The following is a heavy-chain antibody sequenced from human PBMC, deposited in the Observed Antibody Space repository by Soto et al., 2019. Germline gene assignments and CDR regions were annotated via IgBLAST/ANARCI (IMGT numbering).Heavy chain of an antibody. V-gene: IGHV4-31*03. Sequence: QVQLQESGPGLVKPSQTLSLTCTVSGGTISSGGYYWSWIRQHPGKGLEWIGYIYYSGSTYYNPSLKSRVTISVDTPKNQFSLKLSSVTAADTAVYYCARDRCSGASCYHRQWGQGTLVTVSS. D-gene: IGHD2-15*01. J-gene: IGHJ4*02. CDR2: IYYSGST. CDR3: ARDRCSGASCYHRQ. CDR1: GGTISSGGYY.